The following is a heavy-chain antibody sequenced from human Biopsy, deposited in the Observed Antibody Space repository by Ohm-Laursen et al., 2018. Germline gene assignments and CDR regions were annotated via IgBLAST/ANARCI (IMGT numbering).Heavy chain of an antibody. CDR1: GDSLSSGPDY. CDR3: ARGRRTSGWPYFAN. V-gene: IGHV4-61*01. Sequence: SETLSLTCTVSGDSLSSGPDYWSWIRQPPGQGLEYIGFIYSGGNTNYNPSLQNRVTMSVDTSKNQFSLKLSSVIAADTAVYYCARGRRTSGWPYFANWGQGTLVIVSS. D-gene: IGHD6-19*01. CDR2: IYSGGNT. J-gene: IGHJ4*02.